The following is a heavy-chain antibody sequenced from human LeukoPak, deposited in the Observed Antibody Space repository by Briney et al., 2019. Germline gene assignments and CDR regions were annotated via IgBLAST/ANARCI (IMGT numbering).Heavy chain of an antibody. CDR1: GFTFSDYF. J-gene: IGHJ4*02. D-gene: IGHD5-18*01. CDR2: ISGSGGTI. V-gene: IGHV3-11*01. CDR3: ATDVGQLWSPDH. Sequence: GGSLRLSCAASGFTFSDYFMSWIRQAPGKGLEWVSYISGSGGTIYYADSVKGRFTISRDNAKKSVYLRMNSLRAEDTAVYYCATDVGQLWSPDHWGQGPLVTVSS.